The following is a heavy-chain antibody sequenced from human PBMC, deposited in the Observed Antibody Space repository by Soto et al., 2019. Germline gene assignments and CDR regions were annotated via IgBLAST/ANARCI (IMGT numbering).Heavy chain of an antibody. CDR1: GYSFTSYW. Sequence: PVESLKISCKGSGYSFTSYWISWVRQMPGKGLEWMGRIDPSDSYTNYSPSFQGHVTISADKSISTAYLQWSSLKASDTAMYYCASKTGYCSSTSRPHWVWEDGMHVWGQGTTVTVSS. J-gene: IGHJ6*01. V-gene: IGHV5-10-1*01. CDR3: ASKTGYCSSTSRPHWVWEDGMHV. D-gene: IGHD2-2*01. CDR2: IDPSDSYT.